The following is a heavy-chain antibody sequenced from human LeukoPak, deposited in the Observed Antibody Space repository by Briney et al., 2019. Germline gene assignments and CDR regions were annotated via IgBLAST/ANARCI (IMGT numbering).Heavy chain of an antibody. J-gene: IGHJ4*02. CDR1: GFTFSSYS. CDR2: ISSSSSYI. CDR3: ARAGGGYADPHFDY. Sequence: GGSLRLSCAASGFTFSSYSMNWVRQAPGKGLEWVSSISSSSSYIYYADSVKGRFTISRDNAKNSLYLQMNSLRAEDTAVYYCARAGGGYADPHFDYWGQGTLVTVSS. V-gene: IGHV3-21*01. D-gene: IGHD5-12*01.